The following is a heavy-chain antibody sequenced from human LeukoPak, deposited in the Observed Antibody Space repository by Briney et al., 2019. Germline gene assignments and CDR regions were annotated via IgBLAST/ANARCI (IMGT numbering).Heavy chain of an antibody. CDR1: GGSFSGYY. V-gene: IGHV4-34*01. J-gene: IGHJ4*02. CDR3: ARVTMVRGVMMGSYYFDY. Sequence: SETLSLTCAVYGGSFSGYYWSWIRQPPGKGLEWIGEINHSGSTNYNPSLKSRVTISVDRSKNQFSLKLSSVTAADTAVYYCARVTMVRGVMMGSYYFDYWGQGTLVTVSS. CDR2: INHSGST. D-gene: IGHD3-10*01.